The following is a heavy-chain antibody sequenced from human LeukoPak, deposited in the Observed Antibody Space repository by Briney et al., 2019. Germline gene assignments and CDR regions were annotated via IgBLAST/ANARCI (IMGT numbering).Heavy chain of an antibody. J-gene: IGHJ6*02. D-gene: IGHD2-2*01. CDR1: GGPISSYY. Sequence: SETLSLTCTVSGGPISSYYWSWIRQSPGKGLEWIGYIYYSGSTNYNPSLKSRVTISVDTSKKQFSLKLSSVTAADTAVYYCARASVRYYYYGMDVWGQGTTVTVSS. V-gene: IGHV4-59*01. CDR2: IYYSGST. CDR3: ARASVRYYYYGMDV.